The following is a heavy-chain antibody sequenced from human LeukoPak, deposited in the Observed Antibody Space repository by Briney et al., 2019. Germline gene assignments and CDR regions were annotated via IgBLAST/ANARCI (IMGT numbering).Heavy chain of an antibody. CDR3: ARDSGWYGIAL. V-gene: IGHV3-7*01. D-gene: IGHD6-19*01. J-gene: IGHJ2*01. CDR1: GFTFSSYW. Sequence: GGSLRLSCAASGFTFSSYWMTWVRQAPGKGLEGVANIKQDGSEKYYVDSVKGRFTISRDNAKSSLYLQMNSLRAEDTAVYYCARDSGWYGIALWGRGTLVTVSS. CDR2: IKQDGSEK.